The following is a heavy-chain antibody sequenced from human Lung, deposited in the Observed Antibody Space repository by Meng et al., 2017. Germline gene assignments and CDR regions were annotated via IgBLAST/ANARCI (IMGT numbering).Heavy chain of an antibody. CDR1: GYHFPAHW. D-gene: IGHD6-25*01. V-gene: IGHV1-2*06. CDR2: IDPKSGDT. CDR3: ARDEDISAAGKLFGDY. Sequence: VQLLQRGAEVKKPGAPGKAYCQPCGYHFPAHWLHWVRRAPGQGLEWMGRIDPKSGDTHYAQKFQARVTMTGDTSISTAYMELSGLRSDDTAMYYCARDEDISAAGKLFGDYWGQGTLVTVSS. J-gene: IGHJ4*02.